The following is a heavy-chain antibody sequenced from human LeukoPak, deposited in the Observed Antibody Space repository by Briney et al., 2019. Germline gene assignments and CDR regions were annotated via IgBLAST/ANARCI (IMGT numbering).Heavy chain of an antibody. CDR3: AKDLMLFVDIVATIFPDYYYMDV. V-gene: IGHV3-23*01. D-gene: IGHD5-12*01. Sequence: GGSLRLSCAASGFTFSSYAMSWVRQAPGKGLEWVSAISGSGGSTYYADSVKGRFTISRDNSKNTLYLQMNSLRAEDTAVYYCAKDLMLFVDIVATIFPDYYYMDVWGKGTTVTVSS. CDR2: ISGSGGST. J-gene: IGHJ6*03. CDR1: GFTFSSYA.